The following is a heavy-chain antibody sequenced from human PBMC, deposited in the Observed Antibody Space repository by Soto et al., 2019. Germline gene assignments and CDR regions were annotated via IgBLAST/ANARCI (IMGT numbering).Heavy chain of an antibody. J-gene: IGHJ4*02. CDR2: IFYSGST. CDR3: ARALPGGYNDY. D-gene: IGHD1-1*01. V-gene: IGHV4-31*03. Sequence: SETLSLTCTVSGGSISSGGYYWSWIRQHPGKGLEWIGYIFYSGSTYYNPSPKSRVTISVDTSKNQFSLKLSSVTAADTAVYYCARALPGGYNDYWGQGTLVTVSS. CDR1: GGSISSGGYY.